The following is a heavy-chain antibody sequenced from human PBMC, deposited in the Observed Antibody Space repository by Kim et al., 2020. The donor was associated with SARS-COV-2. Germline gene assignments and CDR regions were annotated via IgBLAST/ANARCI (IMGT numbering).Heavy chain of an antibody. D-gene: IGHD1-7*01. J-gene: IGHJ6*03. CDR1: GFTFSNYG. V-gene: IGHV3-30*18. Sequence: GGSLRLSCAASGFTFSNYGMHWVRQAPGKGLEWAAVLSSDGSNEYYADSVKGRFTISRDNSKNTLYLQMNSLGPEDTAVYYCAKGGGGLELRYYYYYYYMDVWGKGTTVTVSS. CDR2: LSSDGSNE. CDR3: AKGGGGLELRYYYYYYYMDV.